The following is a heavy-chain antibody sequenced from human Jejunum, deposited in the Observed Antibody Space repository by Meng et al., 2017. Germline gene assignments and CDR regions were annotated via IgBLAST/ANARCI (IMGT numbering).Heavy chain of an antibody. CDR2: ISPSSDYT. V-gene: IGHV1-46*01. Sequence: VHGEQSGSEMKQPGASRKSPCKASGGTFSSFAISWVRQAPGQGLEYMGIISPSSDYTKYAQKFKGRVTMTRDMSTSTVYVELSSLRSEDTAVYYCTREAPGTYWFDPWGQGTLVTVSS. J-gene: IGHJ5*02. CDR1: GGTFSSFA. CDR3: TREAPGTYWFDP.